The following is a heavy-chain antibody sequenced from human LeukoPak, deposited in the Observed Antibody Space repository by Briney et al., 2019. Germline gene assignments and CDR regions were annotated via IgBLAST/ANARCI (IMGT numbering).Heavy chain of an antibody. Sequence: GGSLRLSCAAFGFTVSSNYMSWVRQAPGKGLEWVANIKQDGSEKYYVDSVKGRFTISRDNAKNSLYLQMNSLRAEDAAVYYCARDYGVYYDFWSGYPDYYYYMDVWGKGTTVTVSS. J-gene: IGHJ6*03. V-gene: IGHV3-7*01. CDR3: ARDYGVYYDFWSGYPDYYYYMDV. D-gene: IGHD3-3*01. CDR1: GFTVSSNY. CDR2: IKQDGSEK.